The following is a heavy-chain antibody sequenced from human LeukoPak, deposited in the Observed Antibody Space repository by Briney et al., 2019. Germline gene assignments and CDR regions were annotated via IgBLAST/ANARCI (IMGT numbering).Heavy chain of an antibody. Sequence: ASEKVSCKASGYTFTSYGISWVRQAPGQGLEWMGWISAYNGNTNYAQKLQGRVTMTTDTSTSTAYMELRSLRPDDTAVYYCAREGSSSGWYPLYHFDYWGQGTLVTVSS. CDR2: ISAYNGNT. CDR3: AREGSSSGWYPLYHFDY. V-gene: IGHV1-18*01. D-gene: IGHD6-19*01. J-gene: IGHJ4*02. CDR1: GYTFTSYG.